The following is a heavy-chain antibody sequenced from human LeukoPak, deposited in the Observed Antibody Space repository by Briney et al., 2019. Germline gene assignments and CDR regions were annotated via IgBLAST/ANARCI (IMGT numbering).Heavy chain of an antibody. J-gene: IGHJ4*02. V-gene: IGHV3-21*01. D-gene: IGHD2-2*01. Sequence: PGGSLRLSCAASGFTFSSYSMSWVRQAPGKGLEWVSSISSSSSYIYYADSVKGRFTISRDNAKNSLYLQMNSLRAEDTAVYYCARVPAALAVYFDYWGQGTLVTVSS. CDR1: GFTFSSYS. CDR2: ISSSSSYI. CDR3: ARVPAALAVYFDY.